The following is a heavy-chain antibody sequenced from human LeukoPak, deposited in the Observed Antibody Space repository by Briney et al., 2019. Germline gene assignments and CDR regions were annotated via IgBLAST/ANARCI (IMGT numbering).Heavy chain of an antibody. Sequence: SETLSLTCAVSRYSISSGYHWAWIRQPPGKGLEWIGSIYRSGSAYFNPSLKSRVTISVDTSKSQFSLRVTSVTAADTAVYYCARVDYILDYWGQGTLVTVSS. CDR1: RYSISSGYH. V-gene: IGHV4-38-2*01. D-gene: IGHD4-11*01. J-gene: IGHJ4*02. CDR2: IYRSGSA. CDR3: ARVDYILDY.